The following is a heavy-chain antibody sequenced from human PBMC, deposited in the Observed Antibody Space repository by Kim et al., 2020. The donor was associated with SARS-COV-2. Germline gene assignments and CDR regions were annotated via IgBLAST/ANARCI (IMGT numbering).Heavy chain of an antibody. D-gene: IGHD6-6*01. CDR3: TTDRMSPLARIAARPRFGY. V-gene: IGHV3-15*01. J-gene: IGHJ4*02. Sequence: KDRFTISSDNSKNTLYLQMNSLKTEDTAVYYCTTDRMSPLARIAARPRFGYWGQGTLVTVSS.